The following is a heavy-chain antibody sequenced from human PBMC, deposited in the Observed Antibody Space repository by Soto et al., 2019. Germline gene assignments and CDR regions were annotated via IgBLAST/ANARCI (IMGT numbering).Heavy chain of an antibody. J-gene: IGHJ3*02. Sequence: EVQLVESGGGLVKPGGSLRLSCAASGFTFSSYSMNWVRQAPGKGLEWVSSISSSSSYIYYADSVKGRFTISRDNAKNSLYLQMNSLRAEDTAVYYCARDGLTVTRTPNDAFDIWGQGIMVTVSS. CDR3: ARDGLTVTRTPNDAFDI. CDR1: GFTFSSYS. CDR2: ISSSSSYI. D-gene: IGHD4-17*01. V-gene: IGHV3-21*01.